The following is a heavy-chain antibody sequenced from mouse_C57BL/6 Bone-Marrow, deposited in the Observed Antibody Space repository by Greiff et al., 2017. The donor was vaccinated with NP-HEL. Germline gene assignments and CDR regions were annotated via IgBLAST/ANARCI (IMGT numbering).Heavy chain of an antibody. CDR1: GYTFTDYY. CDR3: ARSLGRDY. J-gene: IGHJ2*01. Sequence: VQLQQSGPELVKPGASVKISCKASGYTFTDYYMNWVKQSHGKSLEWIGDINPNNGGTSYNQKCKGKATLTVDKSSSTAYMELRSLTSEDAAVYDCARSLGRDYWGQGTTLTVSS. CDR2: INPNNGGT. V-gene: IGHV1-26*01. D-gene: IGHD4-1*01.